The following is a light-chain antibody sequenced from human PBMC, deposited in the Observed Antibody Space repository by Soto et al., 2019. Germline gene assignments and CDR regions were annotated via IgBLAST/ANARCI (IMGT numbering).Light chain of an antibody. Sequence: ETQLTQSPSTLSVTAGDRVTITCRASQSISSWLAWYQHKPGKAPKLLIYDASNLDSGVPSRFSGSGSGTEFTLTISSLQAEDYATYYCHQLNSYLPVTFGQGTRLEIK. J-gene: IGKJ5*01. CDR1: QSISSW. V-gene: IGKV1-5*01. CDR2: DAS. CDR3: HQLNSYLPVT.